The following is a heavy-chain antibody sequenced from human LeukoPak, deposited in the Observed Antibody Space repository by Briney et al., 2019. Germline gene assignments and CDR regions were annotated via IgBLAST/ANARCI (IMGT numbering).Heavy chain of an antibody. Sequence: SETLSLTCTVSGGSISSYYWSWIRQAAGKGLEWIGRIYTSGITVYNPSLKSRVTISADTSKNQYSLKLSSVTAADTAVYYCARVPRSYYYYYYMDVWGKGTTVTVSS. CDR3: ARVPRSYYYYYYMDV. J-gene: IGHJ6*03. CDR2: IYTSGIT. CDR1: GGSISSYY. V-gene: IGHV4-4*07.